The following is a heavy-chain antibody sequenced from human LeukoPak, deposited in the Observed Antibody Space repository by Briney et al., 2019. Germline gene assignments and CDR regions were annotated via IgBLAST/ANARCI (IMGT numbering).Heavy chain of an antibody. Sequence: SETLSLTCTVSGGSISSSSYYWGWIRQPPGEGLEWIGSVHYTGSTYYNPSLKSRVTISVDTSKNQFSLKLSSVTAADTAVYYCARSMITFRGVDYWGQGTLVTVSS. D-gene: IGHD3-16*01. CDR2: VHYTGST. CDR3: ARSMITFRGVDY. J-gene: IGHJ4*02. CDR1: GGSISSSSYY. V-gene: IGHV4-39*07.